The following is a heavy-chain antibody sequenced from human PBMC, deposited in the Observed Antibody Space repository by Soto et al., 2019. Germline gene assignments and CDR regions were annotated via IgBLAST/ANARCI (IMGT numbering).Heavy chain of an antibody. CDR2: LSASGATA. CDR1: GFSLRSTA. V-gene: IGHV3-23*01. Sequence: EVQLLESGGGLVQPGVSLRLSCATSGFSLRSTALSWGLRAPGKGLECVSTLSASGATALFADFAKGRFTNSSDTSKNTLFQATGNLNVDDTATCYCAKAAAVVALDVYPSWFDSWGQGTLCTVAS. CDR3: AKAAAVVALDVYPSWFDS. J-gene: IGHJ5*02. D-gene: IGHD2-21*01.